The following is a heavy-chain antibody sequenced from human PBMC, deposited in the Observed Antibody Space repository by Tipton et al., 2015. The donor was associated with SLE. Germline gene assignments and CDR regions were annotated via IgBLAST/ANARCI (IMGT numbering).Heavy chain of an antibody. CDR3: ARHVWWSGRTVAALYGMDV. J-gene: IGHJ6*02. CDR1: GGSFSGYY. D-gene: IGHD6-19*01. V-gene: IGHV4-34*01. Sequence: TLSLTCAVYGGSFSGYYLSWIRQPPGKGLEWIGEINHSGSTNYNPSLKSRVTISVDTSKNQFSLKLSSVTAADTAVYYCARHVWWSGRTVAALYGMDVWGQGTTVTVSS. CDR2: INHSGST.